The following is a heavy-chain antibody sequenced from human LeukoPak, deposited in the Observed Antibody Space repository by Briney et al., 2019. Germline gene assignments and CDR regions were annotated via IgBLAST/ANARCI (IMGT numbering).Heavy chain of an antibody. CDR1: GYTFTSYY. V-gene: IGHV1-3*01. CDR2: INAGNGNT. J-gene: IGHJ5*02. CDR3: ARAYYYGSGSYYNDNWFDP. D-gene: IGHD3-10*01. Sequence: ASVKVSCKASGYTFTSYYMHWVRQAPGQGLEWMGWINAGNGNTKYSQKFQGRVTITRDTSASTAYMELSSLRSEDTAVYYCARAYYYGSGSYYNDNWFDPWGQGTLVTVSS.